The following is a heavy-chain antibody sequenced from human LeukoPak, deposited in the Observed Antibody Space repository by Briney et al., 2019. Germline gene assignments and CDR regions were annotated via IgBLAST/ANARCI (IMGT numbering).Heavy chain of an antibody. J-gene: IGHJ4*02. V-gene: IGHV3-23*01. CDR2: ISGSGGST. D-gene: IGHD3-9*01. CDR3: ATQLRYFDY. CDR1: GFSFSNYA. Sequence: GGSLRLSCAASGFSFSNYAMSWVRQAPGKGLQWVSAISGSGGSTYYADSVKGRFTISRDNSKNTLYLQMNSLRAEDTAVYYCATQLRYFDYWGQGTLVTVSS.